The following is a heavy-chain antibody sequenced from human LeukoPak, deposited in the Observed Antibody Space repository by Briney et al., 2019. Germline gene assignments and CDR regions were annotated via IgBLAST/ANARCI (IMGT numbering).Heavy chain of an antibody. CDR3: ARDVNSKVLRSLEWPYYFDY. J-gene: IGHJ4*02. CDR1: GFTFSSYA. D-gene: IGHD3-3*01. Sequence: GGSLRLSCAASGFTFSSYAMSWVRQAPGKGLEWVSSISSSSSYIYYADSVKGRFTISRDNAKNSLYLQMSRLRVEETAVYYCARDVNSKVLRSLEWPYYFDYWGQGTLVTVSS. V-gene: IGHV3-21*01. CDR2: ISSSSSYI.